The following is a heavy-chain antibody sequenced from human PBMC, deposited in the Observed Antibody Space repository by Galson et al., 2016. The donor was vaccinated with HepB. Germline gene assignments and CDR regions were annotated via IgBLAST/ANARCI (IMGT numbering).Heavy chain of an antibody. D-gene: IGHD2-21*01. CDR3: AHCVLWSYSFDQ. CDR2: IRSEAYGGTT. CDR1: GFTFGDYA. V-gene: IGHV3-49*03. Sequence: SLRLSCAASGFTFGDYAMSWFRQAPGKGLEWVSFIRSEAYGGTTEYAASVKGRFTISRDDCKSIAYLQMNSLQVEDTGTYYCAHCVLWSYSFDQWGQGTLVTVSS. J-gene: IGHJ4*02.